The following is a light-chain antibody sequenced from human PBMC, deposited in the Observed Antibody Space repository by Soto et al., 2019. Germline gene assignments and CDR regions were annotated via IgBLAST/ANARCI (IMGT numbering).Light chain of an antibody. CDR3: QQYDRSPRT. V-gene: IGKV3-20*01. J-gene: IGKJ1*01. CDR1: QSISTS. CDR2: GAF. Sequence: EVVLTQSPGTLSLSPGERATLSCRASQSISTSVGWYQQRPGQAPRLLVYGAFNSATGIPARFSGSGSGTDFTLTISSLEPEDFAVYYCQQYDRSPRTFGQGTKVDIK.